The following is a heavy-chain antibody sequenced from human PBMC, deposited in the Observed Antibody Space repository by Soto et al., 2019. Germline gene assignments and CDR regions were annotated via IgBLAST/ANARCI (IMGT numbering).Heavy chain of an antibody. CDR3: ASAQLRFLEWFRFDY. Sequence: SETLSLTCTVSGGSISSYYWSWIRQPPGKGLEWIGYIYYSGSTNYNPSLKSRVTISLDTSRNQFSLKLSSVTAADTAVYYCASAQLRFLEWFRFDYWGQGTLVTVSS. V-gene: IGHV4-59*12. J-gene: IGHJ4*02. CDR1: GGSISSYY. CDR2: IYYSGST. D-gene: IGHD3-3*01.